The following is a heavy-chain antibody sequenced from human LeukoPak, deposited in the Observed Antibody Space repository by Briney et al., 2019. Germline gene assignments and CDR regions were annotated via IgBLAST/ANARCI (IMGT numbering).Heavy chain of an antibody. J-gene: IGHJ2*01. V-gene: IGHV4-59*01. CDR1: GGSISSYY. Sequence: NLSETLSLTCTVSGGSISSYYWSWIRQPPGKGLEWIGYIYYSGSTNYNPSLKSRVTISVDTSKNQFSLKLSSVTAADTAVYYCARDQGIWYFDLWGRGTLVTVSS. D-gene: IGHD1-14*01. CDR3: ARDQGIWYFDL. CDR2: IYYSGST.